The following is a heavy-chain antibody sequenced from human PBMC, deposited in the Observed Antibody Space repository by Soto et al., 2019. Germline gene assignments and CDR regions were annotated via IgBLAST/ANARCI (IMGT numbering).Heavy chain of an antibody. CDR2: ILYDGSNK. CDR1: GFTFSSYA. D-gene: IGHD2-2*02. J-gene: IGHJ6*02. V-gene: IGHV3-30-3*01. Sequence: GGSLRLSCAASGFTFSSYAMHWVRQAPGKGLEWVAGILYDGSNKYYADSVKGRFTISRDNSKNTLSLQMNSLRAEETAVYFCARERRYCTSTTCYSTHYYFYGMDVWGQGTTVTVSS. CDR3: ARERRYCTSTTCYSTHYYFYGMDV.